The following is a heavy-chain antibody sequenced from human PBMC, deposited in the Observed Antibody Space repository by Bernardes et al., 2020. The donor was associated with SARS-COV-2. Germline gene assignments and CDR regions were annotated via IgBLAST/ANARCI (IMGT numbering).Heavy chain of an antibody. V-gene: IGHV4-39*07. CDR2: IYYSGST. CDR3: AREGLAGVSYYFDY. D-gene: IGHD6-13*01. CDR1: GGSISSSSYY. J-gene: IGHJ4*02. Sequence: TLSLTCTVSGGSISSSSYYWGWIRQPPGKGLEWIGSIYYSGSTYYNPSLKSRVTISVDTSKNQFSLKLSSVTAADTAVYYCAREGLAGVSYYFDYWGQGTLVTVSS.